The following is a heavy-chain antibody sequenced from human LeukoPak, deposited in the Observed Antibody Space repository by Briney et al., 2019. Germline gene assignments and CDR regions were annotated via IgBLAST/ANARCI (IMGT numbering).Heavy chain of an antibody. CDR3: ARASGGYSSSWYVG. CDR1: GYTFTGYY. V-gene: IGHV1-2*02. J-gene: IGHJ4*02. D-gene: IGHD6-13*01. Sequence: GASVKVSRNASGYTFTGYYMHWVRQAPGQGLEWMGWINPNSGGTNYAQKFQGRVTMTRNTSISTAYMELSRLRSDDTAVYYCARASGGYSSSWYVGWGQGTLVTVSS. CDR2: INPNSGGT.